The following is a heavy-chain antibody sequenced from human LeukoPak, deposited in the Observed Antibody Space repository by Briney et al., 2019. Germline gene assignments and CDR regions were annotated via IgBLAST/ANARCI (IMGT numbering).Heavy chain of an antibody. CDR1: GFTFSSYG. V-gene: IGHV3-30*03. D-gene: IGHD3-22*01. CDR3: ARSYYYDSSHTVDY. Sequence: GGSLRLSCAASGFTFSSYGMHWVRQAPGKGLEWVAVISYDGSNKYYADSVKGRFTISRDNSKNTLYLQTNSLRAEDTAVYYCARSYYYDSSHTVDYWGQGTLVTVSS. J-gene: IGHJ4*02. CDR2: ISYDGSNK.